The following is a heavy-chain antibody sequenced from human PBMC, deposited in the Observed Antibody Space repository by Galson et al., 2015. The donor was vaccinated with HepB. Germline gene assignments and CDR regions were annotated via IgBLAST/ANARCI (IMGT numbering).Heavy chain of an antibody. CDR2: IKSKTDGGTT. D-gene: IGHD5-12*01. CDR1: GFTFSNAW. J-gene: IGHJ4*02. Sequence: SLRLSCAASGFTFSNAWMNWVRRAPGKGLEWVGRIKSKTDGGTTDYAAPVKGRFTISRDDSKNTLYLQMNSLKTEDTAVYYCTTEDIVATSFDYWGQGTLVTVSS. CDR3: TTEDIVATSFDY. V-gene: IGHV3-15*07.